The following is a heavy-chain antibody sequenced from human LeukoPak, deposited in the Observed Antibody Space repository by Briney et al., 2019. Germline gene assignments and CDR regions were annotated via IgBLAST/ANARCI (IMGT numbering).Heavy chain of an antibody. CDR3: AACTGNKDFDD. V-gene: IGHV3-66*02. CDR1: GITVSSKY. Sequence: GGSRRLSCAVSGITVSSKYMSWVRQAPGKGLEWVSVIYSGGSTYYADSVKGRFTISRDTSRNTLYLQMNRLRAEDTALYYCAACTGNKDFDDWGQGTLVTVSS. CDR2: IYSGGST. D-gene: IGHD2-8*02. J-gene: IGHJ4*02.